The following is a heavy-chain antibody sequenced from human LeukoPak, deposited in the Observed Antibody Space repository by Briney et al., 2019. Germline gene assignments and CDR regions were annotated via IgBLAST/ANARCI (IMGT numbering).Heavy chain of an antibody. V-gene: IGHV1-2*02. CDR3: PRWVSGGIAAAGTTLDYYGMDV. CDR2: INPNSGGT. J-gene: IGHJ6*02. CDR1: GYTFTCDY. D-gene: IGHD6-13*01. Sequence: ASVKVSCKASGYTFTCDYMHWVRQAPGEGLEWMGWINPNSGGTNYAQKFQGRVTMIRATSLSTAYMQLSRLRSDDTAVYYCPRWVSGGIAAAGTTLDYYGMDVWGQGTTVTVSS.